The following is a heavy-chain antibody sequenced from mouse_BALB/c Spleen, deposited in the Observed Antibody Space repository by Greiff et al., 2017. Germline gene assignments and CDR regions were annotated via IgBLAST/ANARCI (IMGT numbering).Heavy chain of an antibody. J-gene: IGHJ4*01. Sequence: VQLQQSGAELLKPGASVKISCKATGYTFSSYWLEWVKQRPGHGLEWIGELLPGSGSTNYNEKFKGKATFTADTSSNTAYMQLSSLTSEDSAVYYCARGRGYGSSYVSYAMDYWGQGTSGTVSS. CDR2: LLPGSGST. V-gene: IGHV1-9*01. CDR1: GYTFSSYW. D-gene: IGHD1-1*01. CDR3: ARGRGYGSSYVSYAMDY.